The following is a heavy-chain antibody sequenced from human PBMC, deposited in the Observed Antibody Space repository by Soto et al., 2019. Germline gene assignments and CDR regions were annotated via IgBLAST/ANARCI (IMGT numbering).Heavy chain of an antibody. D-gene: IGHD6-13*01. Sequence: ASVKVSCKASGNTFRNYAMHWVRQAPGQRLEWMGWINAGNGNTKYSQKFQGRVTITRDTSASTAYMELSSLRSEDTAVYYCARGIAPYYFDYWGQGTLVTVSS. CDR3: ARGIAPYYFDY. V-gene: IGHV1-3*01. CDR2: INAGNGNT. CDR1: GNTFRNYA. J-gene: IGHJ4*02.